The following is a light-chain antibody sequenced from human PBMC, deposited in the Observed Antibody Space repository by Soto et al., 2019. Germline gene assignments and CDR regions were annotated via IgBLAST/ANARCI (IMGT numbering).Light chain of an antibody. CDR1: QSISTW. CDR3: QQYNSYSPLT. Sequence: DIQMTQSPSTLAASVGDRVTITCRASQSISTWLAWYQQQPGKAPKLLRYKASGLESGVPSSFSGSGSGTDFTLTISSLQPDDFATYYCQQYNSYSPLTFGRGTKVDI. J-gene: IGKJ4*01. CDR2: KAS. V-gene: IGKV1-5*03.